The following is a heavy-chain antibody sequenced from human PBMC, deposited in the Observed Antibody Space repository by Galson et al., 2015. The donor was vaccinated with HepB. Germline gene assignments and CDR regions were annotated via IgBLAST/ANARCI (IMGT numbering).Heavy chain of an antibody. CDR1: GGTFSSYA. V-gene: IGHV1-69*13. CDR3: ARGGKTYSSSSDYYYYGMDV. CDR2: IIPIFGTA. J-gene: IGHJ6*02. D-gene: IGHD6-6*01. Sequence: SVKVSCKASGGTFSSYAISWVRQAPGQGLEWMGGIIPIFGTANYAQKFQGRVTITADESTSTAYMELSSLRSEDTAVYYCARGGKTYSSSSDYYYYGMDVWGQGTTVTVSS.